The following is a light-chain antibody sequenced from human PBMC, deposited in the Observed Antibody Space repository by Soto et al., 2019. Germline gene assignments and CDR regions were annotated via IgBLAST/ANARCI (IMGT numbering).Light chain of an antibody. CDR3: QHFNKWPHMPA. V-gene: IGKV3-15*01. CDR1: QAVGSN. J-gene: IGKJ4*01. CDR2: DAS. Sequence: IVLTQAPATLSVSPGERDTLSCRASQAVGSNLAWYQQRPGQAPRLLIYDASTRATGIPHRFSGGGSGTDFTLTISSLQSDDFAVYYCQHFNKWPHMPAFGGGTNLAIK.